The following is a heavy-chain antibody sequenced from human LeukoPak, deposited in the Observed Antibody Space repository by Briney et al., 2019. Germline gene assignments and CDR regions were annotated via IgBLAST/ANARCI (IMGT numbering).Heavy chain of an antibody. CDR2: IDHTVST. V-gene: IGHV4-39*01. CDR3: ARHYGP. D-gene: IGHD3-10*01. CDR1: GGSISTSAYH. J-gene: IGHJ5*02. Sequence: SETLSLTCTVSGGSISTSAYHWGWTRQSPGKGLEWIGTIDHTVSTYYTPSLKSRVTISVDTSKNQFSLKLNSVTAADTAVYYCARHYGPWGQGTLVTVSS.